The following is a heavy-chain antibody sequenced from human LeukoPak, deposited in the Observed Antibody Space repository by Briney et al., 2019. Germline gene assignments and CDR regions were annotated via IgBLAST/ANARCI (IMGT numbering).Heavy chain of an antibody. CDR1: GGSISSYY. D-gene: IGHD3-10*01. Sequence: SETLSLTCTVSGGSISSYYWSWIRQPPGKGLEWIGYIYYSGSTKYNPSLKSRVTMSVDTSQNQFSLKLSSVTAADTAVYYCARGGYYYGSGSSYNWFDPWGQGTLVTVSS. CDR3: ARGGYYYGSGSSYNWFDP. CDR2: IYYSGST. J-gene: IGHJ5*02. V-gene: IGHV4-59*12.